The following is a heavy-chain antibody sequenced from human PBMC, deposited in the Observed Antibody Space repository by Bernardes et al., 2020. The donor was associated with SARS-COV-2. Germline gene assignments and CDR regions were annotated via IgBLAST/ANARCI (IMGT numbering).Heavy chain of an antibody. Sequence: GGSLRLSCSGSGFAFSDFGLHWVRQAPGKGLEYVSAINSNGASTYYAGSVKGRFTISRDNSKNTLYLQMSSLRVEDTAVYYCVTRNCSRTNCYEDYWGQGTLLTVSS. CDR2: INSNGAST. V-gene: IGHV3-64D*08. CDR3: VTRNCSRTNCYEDY. D-gene: IGHD2-2*01. J-gene: IGHJ4*02. CDR1: GFAFSDFG.